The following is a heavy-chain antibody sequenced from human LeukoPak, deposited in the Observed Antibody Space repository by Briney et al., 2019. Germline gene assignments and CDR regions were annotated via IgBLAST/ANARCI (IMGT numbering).Heavy chain of an antibody. D-gene: IGHD3-22*01. CDR3: ARGGVFYYDSGPFDY. Sequence: ASVKVSCKASGGTFSSYAISWVRQVPGQGLEWMGRIIPIFGTANYAQKFQGRVTITTDESTSTAYMELSSLRSEDTAVYYCARGGVFYYDSGPFDYWGQGTLVTVSS. V-gene: IGHV1-69*05. CDR2: IIPIFGTA. CDR1: GGTFSSYA. J-gene: IGHJ4*02.